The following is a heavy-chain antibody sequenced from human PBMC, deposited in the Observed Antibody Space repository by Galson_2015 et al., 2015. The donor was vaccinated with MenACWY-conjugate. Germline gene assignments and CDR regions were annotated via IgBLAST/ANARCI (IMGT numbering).Heavy chain of an antibody. V-gene: IGHV6-1*01. J-gene: IGHJ3*02. Sequence: CAISGDSVSSNSAAWNWIRQSPSRGLEWLGRTYYRSKWYNDYAVSVKSRITINPDTSKNQFSLQLNSVTPEDTAVYYCARVHGGSSIWSLDAFDIWGQGTMVTVFS. D-gene: IGHD6-13*01. CDR3: ARVHGGSSIWSLDAFDI. CDR1: GDSVSSNSAA. CDR2: TYYRSKWYN.